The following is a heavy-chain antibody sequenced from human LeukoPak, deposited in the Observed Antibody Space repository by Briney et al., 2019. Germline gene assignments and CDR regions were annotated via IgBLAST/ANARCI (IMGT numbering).Heavy chain of an antibody. CDR2: ISGSGGGT. D-gene: IGHD3-10*01. CDR1: GFTFSSYA. Sequence: GGSLRLSCAASGFTFSSYAMSWVRQAPGKGLEWVSAISGSGGGTYYADSVKGRFTISRDNSKNTLYLQMNSLRAEDTAVYYCAKDGGYGSGSYSYYYYGLDVWGQGTTVTVSS. J-gene: IGHJ6*02. V-gene: IGHV3-23*01. CDR3: AKDGGYGSGSYSYYYYGLDV.